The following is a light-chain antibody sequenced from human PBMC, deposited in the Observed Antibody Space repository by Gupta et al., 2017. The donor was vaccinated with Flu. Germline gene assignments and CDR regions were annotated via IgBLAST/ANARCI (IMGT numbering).Light chain of an antibody. CDR3: QQYGSSPYT. CDR1: QSVSSSY. V-gene: IGKV3-20*01. Sequence: EIVLTQSPGTLSLSPGERATLSCRASQSVSSSYLAWYQQKPGQAPRLLIYGASSRATGIPDRFSGSGSGTXFTLTIXRLEPEEFAVYYCQQYGSSPYTFGXGTKMEIK. J-gene: IGKJ2*01. CDR2: GAS.